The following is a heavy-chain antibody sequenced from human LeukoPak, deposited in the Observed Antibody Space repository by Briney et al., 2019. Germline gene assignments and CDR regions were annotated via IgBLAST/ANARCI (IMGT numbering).Heavy chain of an antibody. D-gene: IGHD3-3*01. V-gene: IGHV4-61*02. Sequence: SQTLSLTCTVSGGSISSGSYYWSWIRQPAGKGLEWIGRIYTSGSTNYNPSLKSRVTISVDTSKNQFSLKLSSVTAADTAVYYCARDAPPFWSGYLDAFDIWGQGTMVTVSS. CDR2: IYTSGST. CDR3: ARDAPPFWSGYLDAFDI. CDR1: GGSISSGSYY. J-gene: IGHJ3*02.